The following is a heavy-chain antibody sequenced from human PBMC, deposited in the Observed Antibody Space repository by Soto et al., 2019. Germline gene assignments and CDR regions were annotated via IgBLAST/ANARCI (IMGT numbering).Heavy chain of an antibody. D-gene: IGHD3-10*01. Sequence: SETLSLTCAVSGYSISSGYYWGWIRQPPGKGLEWIGSIYHSGSMFYNPSLKSRVTISVDTSKNQFSLKLSSVTAADTAVYYCARKGAYKSRSFYYYHYGMDAWGQGTTVTVSS. V-gene: IGHV4-38-2*01. CDR1: GYSISSGYY. CDR3: ARKGAYKSRSFYYYHYGMDA. J-gene: IGHJ6*02. CDR2: IYHSGSM.